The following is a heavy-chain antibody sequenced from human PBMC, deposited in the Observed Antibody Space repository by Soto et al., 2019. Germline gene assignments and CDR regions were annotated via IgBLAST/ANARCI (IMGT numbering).Heavy chain of an antibody. CDR3: AREPIGGDAFDI. CDR1: GFTFSRYW. J-gene: IGHJ3*02. Sequence: EVQLLESGGGLVHPGGSLRLSCAASGFTFSRYWMSWVRQAPGKGLEWVANVKQDGTEKYYVDSVKGRFTISRDNAKNSLSLQMSSLRAEDTAVYYCAREPIGGDAFDIWGQGTMVTVRS. V-gene: IGHV3-7*01. CDR2: VKQDGTEK.